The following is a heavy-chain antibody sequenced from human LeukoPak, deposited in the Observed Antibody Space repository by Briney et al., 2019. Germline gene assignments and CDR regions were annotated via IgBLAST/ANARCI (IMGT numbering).Heavy chain of an antibody. V-gene: IGHV1-2*02. J-gene: IGHJ4*02. D-gene: IGHD3-10*01. Sequence: GASVKVSCKASGYTFTGYYMHWVRQAPGQGLEWMGWINPNSGGTNYAQKFQGRVTMTRDTSISTAYMELSRLRSDDTAVYYCAREDYYGSGSYYIGYFDYWGQGTLVTVSS. CDR2: INPNSGGT. CDR3: AREDYYGSGSYYIGYFDY. CDR1: GYTFTGYY.